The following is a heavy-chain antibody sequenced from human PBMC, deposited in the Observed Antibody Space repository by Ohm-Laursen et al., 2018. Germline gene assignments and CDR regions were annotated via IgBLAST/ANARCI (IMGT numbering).Heavy chain of an antibody. D-gene: IGHD3-22*01. CDR3: ARELAYYDSSGLDAFDI. Sequence: GTLSLTCTVSGDSMISYYWSWIRQPPGKGLEWIGYIYYSGSTNYSPSLRSRVTISLDTSKNQFSLKLSSVTAADTAMYYCARELAYYDSSGLDAFDIWGQGTMVTVSS. CDR2: IYYSGST. CDR1: GDSMISYY. J-gene: IGHJ3*02. V-gene: IGHV4-59*01.